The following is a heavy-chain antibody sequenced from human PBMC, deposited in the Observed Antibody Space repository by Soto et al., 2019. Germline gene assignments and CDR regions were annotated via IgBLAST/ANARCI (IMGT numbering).Heavy chain of an antibody. CDR2: INPNVGGT. D-gene: IGHD3-16*01. CDR3: ARGGRDVPRIPYDT. J-gene: IGHJ5*02. CDR1: GYTFTDYY. V-gene: IGHV1-2*02. Sequence: QVQLVQSGAEVKKPGASVYVSCKASGYTFTDYYVHWARQAPGQGLEWMGWINPNVGGTNYARKFQGMVTMTRDTSISTVYMKLTSRSPDDTAIYYCARGGRDVPRIPYDTWGQGTRVTVSS.